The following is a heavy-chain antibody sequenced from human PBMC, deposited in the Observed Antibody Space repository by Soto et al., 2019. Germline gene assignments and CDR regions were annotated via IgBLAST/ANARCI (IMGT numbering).Heavy chain of an antibody. J-gene: IGHJ4*02. CDR3: ARGPSGDKVDS. CDR1: GGSISTVDYW. V-gene: IGHV4-30-4*01. Sequence: QVQLQESGPGLVKPSQTLSLTCTVSGGSISTVDYWWSWIRQSPDMGLEWIGHIYDGGRTYNNPSLASRVTISVDTSKSQLSLTLSSVSAADPAVYYCARGPSGDKVDSWGQGTLVTVSS. D-gene: IGHD7-27*01. CDR2: IYDGGRT.